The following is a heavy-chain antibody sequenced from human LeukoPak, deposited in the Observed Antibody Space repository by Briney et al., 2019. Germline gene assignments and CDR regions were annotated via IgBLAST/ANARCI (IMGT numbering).Heavy chain of an antibody. CDR1: GFTFSSYS. CDR3: AKDYYDSSGYYYVQYFQH. V-gene: IGHV3-23*01. CDR2: ISGSGGST. D-gene: IGHD3-22*01. J-gene: IGHJ1*01. Sequence: GGSLRLSCAASGFTFSSYSMSWVRQAPGKGLEWVSAISGSGGSTYYADSVKGRFTISRDNSKNTLYLQMNSLRAEDTDVYYCAKDYYDSSGYYYVQYFQHWGQGTLVTVSS.